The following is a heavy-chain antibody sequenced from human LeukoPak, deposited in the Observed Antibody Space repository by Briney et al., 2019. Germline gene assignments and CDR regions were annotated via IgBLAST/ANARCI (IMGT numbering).Heavy chain of an antibody. CDR3: AKDFSSGGTDYYYYGMDV. CDR2: ISWDGGST. V-gene: IGHV3-43D*03. Sequence: PGGSLRLSCAASGFTFSSYAMHWVRQAPGKGLEWVSLISWDGGSTYYADSVKGRFTISRDNSKNSLYLQMNSLRAEDTALYYCAKDFSSGGTDYYYYGMDVWGQGTTVTVSS. CDR1: GFTFSSYA. J-gene: IGHJ6*02. D-gene: IGHD6-19*01.